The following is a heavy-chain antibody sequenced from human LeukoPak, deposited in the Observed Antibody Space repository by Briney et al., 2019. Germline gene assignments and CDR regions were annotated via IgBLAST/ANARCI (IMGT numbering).Heavy chain of an antibody. Sequence: GGSLRLSCAASGFTFSTYSMNWVRQAPGKGLEWVSYISYSSSAVYYADSVKGRFTISRDNAKNSLYLRMNSLRDEDTAVYYCARDSYGSSGYYYVSDYWGQGTLVTVSS. CDR1: GFTFSTYS. D-gene: IGHD3-22*01. V-gene: IGHV3-48*02. CDR3: ARDSYGSSGYYYVSDY. J-gene: IGHJ4*02. CDR2: ISYSSSAV.